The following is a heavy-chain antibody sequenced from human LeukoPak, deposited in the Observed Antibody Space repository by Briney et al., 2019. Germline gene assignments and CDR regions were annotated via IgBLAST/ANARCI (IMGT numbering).Heavy chain of an antibody. Sequence: ASVKVSCKASGYTFTSYDINWVRQATGQGLEWMGWMNPNSGNTGYAQKFQGRVTMTRNTSISTAYMELSRLRSDDTAVYYCARDIGRNQFDYWGQGTLVTVSS. V-gene: IGHV1-8*01. CDR2: MNPNSGNT. J-gene: IGHJ4*02. D-gene: IGHD5-12*01. CDR1: GYTFTSYD. CDR3: ARDIGRNQFDY.